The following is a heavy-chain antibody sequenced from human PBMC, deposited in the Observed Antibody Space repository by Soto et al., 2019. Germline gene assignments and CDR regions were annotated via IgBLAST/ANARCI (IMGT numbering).Heavy chain of an antibody. J-gene: IGHJ6*02. V-gene: IGHV1-69*13. CDR3: IAGAVSSGYYSSYAIDV. CDR1: GGTFSSYA. Sequence: SVNVSCKASGGTFSSYAISWVRQAPGQGLEWMGGIIPIFGTANYAQKFQGRVTITADESTSTAYMELSSLRSEDTAGYYCIAGAVSSGYYSSYAIDVWCQGTMVTVSS. D-gene: IGHD3-22*01. CDR2: IIPIFGTA.